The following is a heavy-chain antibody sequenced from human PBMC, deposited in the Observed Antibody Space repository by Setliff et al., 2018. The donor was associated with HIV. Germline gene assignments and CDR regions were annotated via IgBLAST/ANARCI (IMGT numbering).Heavy chain of an antibody. D-gene: IGHD2-15*01. V-gene: IGHV4-4*07. Sequence: SETLSLTCTVSGGSVSNYYWTWIRQSAGKGLEWIGHINTSGSTKYNPSLKSRVTISVDASERHFSLRMTSTTAADTAIYYCARGVPLLPPNFWGPGTLVTVSS. CDR2: INTSGST. CDR3: ARGVPLLPPNF. J-gene: IGHJ4*02. CDR1: GGSVSNYY.